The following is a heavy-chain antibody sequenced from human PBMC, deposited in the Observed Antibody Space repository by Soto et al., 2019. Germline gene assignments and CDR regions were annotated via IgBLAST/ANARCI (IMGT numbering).Heavy chain of an antibody. CDR2: ISHSGGT. D-gene: IGHD6-19*01. CDR1: GGSISSSDW. Sequence: PSKTLYLTCAVSGGSISSSDWLTWFLQPPGKGLEWIGEISHSGGTNYNPSLKSRVTMSVDKSKNHFSLKLSSVTAADTAVYYCATWGIAVAGTRSDYWGPGTLVTVSS. V-gene: IGHV4-4*02. CDR3: ATWGIAVAGTRSDY. J-gene: IGHJ4*02.